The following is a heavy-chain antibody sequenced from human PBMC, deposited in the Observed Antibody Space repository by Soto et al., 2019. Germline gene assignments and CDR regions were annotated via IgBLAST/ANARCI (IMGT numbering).Heavy chain of an antibody. D-gene: IGHD6-19*01. V-gene: IGHV4-4*07. Sequence: SETLSLTCTVSGGSISSYYWSWIRQPAGKGLEWIGRIYTSGSTNYNPSLKSRVTMSVDTSKNQFSLKLSSVTAADTAVYYCAREGHSSGWYDYYYGMDVWGQGTTVTVSS. CDR2: IYTSGST. J-gene: IGHJ6*02. CDR3: AREGHSSGWYDYYYGMDV. CDR1: GGSISSYY.